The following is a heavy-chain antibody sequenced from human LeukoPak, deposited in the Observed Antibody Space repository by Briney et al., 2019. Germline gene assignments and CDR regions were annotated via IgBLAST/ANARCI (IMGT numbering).Heavy chain of an antibody. CDR3: ARDFRDAFDI. D-gene: IGHD2/OR15-2a*01. CDR2: ISYDGSNK. V-gene: IGHV3-30*01. J-gene: IGHJ3*02. CDR1: GFTFSSYA. Sequence: GGSLRLSCAASGFTFSSYAMHWVRQAPGKGLEWVAVISYDGSNKYYADSVKGRFTISRDNSKNTLYLQMNSLRAEDTAVYYCARDFRDAFDIWGQGTMVTVSA.